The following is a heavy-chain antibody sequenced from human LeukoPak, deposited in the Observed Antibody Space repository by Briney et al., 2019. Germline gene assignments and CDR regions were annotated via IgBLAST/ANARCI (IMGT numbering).Heavy chain of an antibody. J-gene: IGHJ4*02. CDR2: ISSTGSVI. V-gene: IGHV3-48*01. CDR1: GVTFSIYS. Sequence: QPGGSLRLSCAASGVTFSIYSMNWVRQAPGKGLEWGSYISSTGSVIYYADSVRGRFTISRDNAKNSLYLQMNSLRAEDTAVYYCARDLSLSHWGQGTLVTVSS. CDR3: ARDLSLSH. D-gene: IGHD2/OR15-2a*01.